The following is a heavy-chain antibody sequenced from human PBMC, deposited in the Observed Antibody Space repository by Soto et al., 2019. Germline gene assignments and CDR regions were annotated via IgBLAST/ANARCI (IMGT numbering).Heavy chain of an antibody. Sequence: GGSLRLSCAASGFTFSSYARSWVRQTPGKGLEWVAAISHDGSNKYYGDSVKGRFTISRDNSKNTLSVQMSNLKSEDTAVYSCVRDRLRLGELSLLGYFDYWGQGTLVTVSS. J-gene: IGHJ4*02. D-gene: IGHD3-16*02. V-gene: IGHV3-30-3*01. CDR2: ISHDGSNK. CDR3: VRDRLRLGELSLLGYFDY. CDR1: GFTFSSYA.